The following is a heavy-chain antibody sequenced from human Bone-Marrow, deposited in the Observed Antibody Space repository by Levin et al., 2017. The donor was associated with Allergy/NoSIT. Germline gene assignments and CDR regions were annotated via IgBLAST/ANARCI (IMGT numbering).Heavy chain of an antibody. CDR1: GGSVSSGSYY. CDR2: FYRGGST. CDR3: ARVVPAALSGDDY. J-gene: IGHJ4*02. D-gene: IGHD2-2*01. V-gene: IGHV4-61*01. Sequence: PSETLSLTCTVSGGSVSSGSYYWSWIRQPPGKGLEWIGNFYRGGSTNYNPSLKSRVTISVDTSKNQFSLKLTSVTAADTAVYYCARVVPAALSGDDYWGQGILVTVSS.